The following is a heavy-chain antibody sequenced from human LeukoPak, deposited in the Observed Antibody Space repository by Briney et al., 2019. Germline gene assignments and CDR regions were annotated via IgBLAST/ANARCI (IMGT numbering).Heavy chain of an antibody. V-gene: IGHV3-30-3*01. CDR3: ARDFGGFWSGYYDAFDI. CDR1: GFTFSSYA. CDR2: ISYDGSNK. D-gene: IGHD3-3*01. Sequence: GRSLRLSCAASGFTFSSYAMHWVRQAPGKGLEWVAVISYDGSNKYYADSVKGRFTISRDNSKNTLYLQMNSLRAEDTAVYYCARDFGGFWSGYYDAFDIWGQGTMVTVSS. J-gene: IGHJ3*02.